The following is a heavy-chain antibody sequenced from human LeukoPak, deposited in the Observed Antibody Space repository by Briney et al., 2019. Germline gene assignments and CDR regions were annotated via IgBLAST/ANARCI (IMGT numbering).Heavy chain of an antibody. D-gene: IGHD5-18*01. CDR1: GFTVSTNR. CDR2: IYSGGTT. J-gene: IGHJ4*02. CDR3: ARVDTVMAYYFDL. Sequence: GGSLRLSCAASGFTVSTNRMIWVRQAPGKGLEWVSTIYSGGTTYYADSVMGRFTISRHNSRNTLYLQMNSLRAEDTAVYYCARVDTVMAYYFDLWGQGTLVTVSS. V-gene: IGHV3-53*04.